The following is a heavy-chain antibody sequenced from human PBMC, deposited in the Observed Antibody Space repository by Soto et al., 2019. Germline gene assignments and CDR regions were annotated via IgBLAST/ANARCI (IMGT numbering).Heavy chain of an antibody. J-gene: IGHJ4*02. D-gene: IGHD6-13*01. V-gene: IGHV1-46*03. CDR1: GYTFTRDY. CDR2: INPSGGST. Sequence: PSVNGSCKASGYTFTRDYMHWVRQATGQGLEWMGIINPSGGSTSYAQKFQGRVTMTRDTSTSTVYMELSSLRSEDTAVYYCARDRSKSAAGPVRFDYWGQGTLVTVSS. CDR3: ARDRSKSAAGPVRFDY.